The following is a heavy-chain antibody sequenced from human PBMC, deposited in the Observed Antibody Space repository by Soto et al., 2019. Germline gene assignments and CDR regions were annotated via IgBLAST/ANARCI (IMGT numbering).Heavy chain of an antibody. CDR3: AREGCSSTSCYFYYYYYGMDV. D-gene: IGHD2-2*01. CDR2: INHSGST. J-gene: IGHJ6*02. V-gene: IGHV4-34*01. CDR1: GGSFSGYY. Sequence: SETLSLTCAVYGGSFSGYYWSWIRQPPGKGLEWIGEINHSGSTNYNPSLKSRVTISVDTSKNQFSLKLSSVTAADTAVYYCAREGCSSTSCYFYYYYYGMDVWGQGTTVTVSS.